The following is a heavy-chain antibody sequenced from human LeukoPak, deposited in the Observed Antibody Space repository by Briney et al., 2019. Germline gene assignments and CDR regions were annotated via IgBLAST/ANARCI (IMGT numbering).Heavy chain of an antibody. V-gene: IGHV1-46*01. CDR1: GYTFTSYY. Sequence: ASVKVSCKASGYTFTSYYMHWVRQAPGQGLEWMGIINPSGGSTSYAQKFQGRVTMTRDMSTSTVYVELSSLRSEDTAVYYCARVDSGYDFFYWGQGTLVTVSS. J-gene: IGHJ4*02. CDR3: ARVDSGYDFFY. D-gene: IGHD5-12*01. CDR2: INPSGGST.